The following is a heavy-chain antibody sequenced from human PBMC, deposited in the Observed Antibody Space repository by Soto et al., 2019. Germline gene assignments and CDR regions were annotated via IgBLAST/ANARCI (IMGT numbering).Heavy chain of an antibody. CDR3: AKGNPSPAYYDFWSGYYFNYYYGMDV. J-gene: IGHJ6*02. CDR2: ISGSGGST. D-gene: IGHD3-3*01. CDR1: GFTFSSYA. V-gene: IGHV3-23*01. Sequence: GGSLRLSCAASGFTFSSYAMSWVRQAPGKGLEWVSAISGSGGSTYYADSVKGRFTISRDNPKNTLYLQMNSLRAEDTAVYYCAKGNPSPAYYDFWSGYYFNYYYGMDVWGQGTTVTVSS.